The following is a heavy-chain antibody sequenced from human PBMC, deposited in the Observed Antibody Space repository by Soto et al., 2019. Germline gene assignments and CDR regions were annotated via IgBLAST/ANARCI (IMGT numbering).Heavy chain of an antibody. J-gene: IGHJ4*02. CDR2: IRSKTNSYAT. D-gene: IGHD6-19*01. V-gene: IGHV3-73*01. CDR3: TRQTDAVQWLVVPTDYNFDY. CDR1: GFTFGCSA. Sequence: GGSLRLSCAASGFTFGCSAMHWVRQSSGKGLEWVGHIRSKTNSYATAYAESVKGRFTISRDDSMNTAYLQMNSLKTEDTAVYFCTRQTDAVQWLVVPTDYNFDYWGQGTLVTVSS.